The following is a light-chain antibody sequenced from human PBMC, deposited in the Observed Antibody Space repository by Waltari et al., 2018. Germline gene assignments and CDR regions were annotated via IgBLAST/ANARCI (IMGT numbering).Light chain of an antibody. Sequence: QLVLTQSPSASASLGASVKITCTLSSGHSSNVLAWHQQQPEKGPRYLMKVNSDGSHSKGDVIPDRFSGSSSGAERYLTISSLQSDDEADYYCQTWGTGIWVFGGGTRLTVL. CDR1: SGHSSNV. CDR2: VNSDGSH. V-gene: IGLV4-69*01. J-gene: IGLJ3*02. CDR3: QTWGTGIWV.